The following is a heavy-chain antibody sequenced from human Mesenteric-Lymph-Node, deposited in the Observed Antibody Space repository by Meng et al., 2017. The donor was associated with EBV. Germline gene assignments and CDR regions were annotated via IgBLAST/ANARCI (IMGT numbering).Heavy chain of an antibody. V-gene: IGHV4-4*02. CDR2: IFPTGGT. D-gene: IGHD3-22*01. CDR1: GGSISSSNW. J-gene: IGHJ4*02. CDR3: AREGEVGYYESSGYYY. Sequence: GPLRDAGPGLCKPSGPLSLTCAVSGGSISSSNWWTWVRQPPGKGLEWIGEIFPTGGTNYNPSLKSRVTISVDKSKNQFSLKLSSVTAADTAVYYCAREGEVGYYESSGYYYWGQGTLVTVSS.